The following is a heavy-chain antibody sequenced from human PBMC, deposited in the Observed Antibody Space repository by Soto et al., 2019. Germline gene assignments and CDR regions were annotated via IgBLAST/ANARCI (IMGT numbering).Heavy chain of an antibody. D-gene: IGHD3-10*01. CDR2: INAGNGNT. CDR3: VSAKSKGSYYDY. V-gene: IGHV1-3*01. J-gene: IGHJ4*02. Sequence: ASVKVSCKASGYTFTSYAMHWVRQAPGQRLEWMGWINAGNGNTKYSQKFQGRVTITRDTSASTAYMELSSLRSEDTAVYYCVSAKSKGSYYDYWGQGTLVTVSS. CDR1: GYTFTSYA.